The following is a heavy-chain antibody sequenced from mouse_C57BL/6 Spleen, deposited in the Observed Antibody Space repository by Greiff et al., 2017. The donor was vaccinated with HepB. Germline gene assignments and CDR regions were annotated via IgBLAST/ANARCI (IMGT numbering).Heavy chain of an antibody. D-gene: IGHD2-5*01. J-gene: IGHJ1*03. Sequence: QVQLQQSGPELVKPGASVKISCKASGYAFSSSWMNWVKQRPGKGLEWIGRIYPGDGDTNYNGKFKGKATLTADKSSSTAYMQLSSLTSEDAAVYFCSRSDYSNYGGYFDVWGTGTTVTVSS. CDR2: IYPGDGDT. CDR3: SRSDYSNYGGYFDV. V-gene: IGHV1-82*01. CDR1: GYAFSSSW.